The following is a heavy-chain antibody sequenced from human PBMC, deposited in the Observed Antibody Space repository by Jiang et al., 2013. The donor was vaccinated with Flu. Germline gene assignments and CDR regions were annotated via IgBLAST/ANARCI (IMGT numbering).Heavy chain of an antibody. V-gene: IGHV1-46*03. CDR3: ARANLDLDYYYGMDV. CDR2: INPSGGST. Sequence: SGAEVKKPGASVKVSCKASGYTFTSYYMHWVRQAPGQGLEWMGIINPSGGSTSYAQKFQGRVTMTRDTSTSTVYMELSSLRSEDTAVYYCARANLDLDYYYGMDVWGQGTTVTVSS. D-gene: IGHD3/OR15-3a*01. CDR1: GYTFTSYY. J-gene: IGHJ6*02.